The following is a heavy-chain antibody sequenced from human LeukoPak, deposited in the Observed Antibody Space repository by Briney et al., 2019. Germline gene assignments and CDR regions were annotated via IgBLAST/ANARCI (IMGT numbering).Heavy chain of an antibody. Sequence: ASVKVSCKASGYTFTNYDIHWVRQATGQGLEWMGWMNPYSANTGYAQNFQGRITITRNTSISTAYMELSSLRSEDTAVYYCARDVGYSGYVDYWGQGTLVTVSS. J-gene: IGHJ4*02. CDR1: GYTFTNYD. CDR3: ARDVGYSGYVDY. CDR2: MNPYSANT. D-gene: IGHD5-12*01. V-gene: IGHV1-8*03.